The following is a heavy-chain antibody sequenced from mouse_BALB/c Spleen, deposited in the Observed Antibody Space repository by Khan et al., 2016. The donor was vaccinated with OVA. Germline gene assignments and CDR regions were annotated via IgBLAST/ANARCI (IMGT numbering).Heavy chain of an antibody. V-gene: IGHV2-6-4*01. CDR2: IWGDGST. CDR3: ARAYYRYDGYYAMDY. CDR1: GFSLSRYS. D-gene: IGHD2-14*01. J-gene: IGHJ4*01. Sequence: VELVESGPGLVAPSQSLSITCTVSGFSLSRYSVHWVRQPPGKGLGWLGMIWGDGSTDYNSALKSRLSISKDNSKSQVFLKMNSLQTDDTAMYYCARAYYRYDGYYAMDYWGQGTSVTASS.